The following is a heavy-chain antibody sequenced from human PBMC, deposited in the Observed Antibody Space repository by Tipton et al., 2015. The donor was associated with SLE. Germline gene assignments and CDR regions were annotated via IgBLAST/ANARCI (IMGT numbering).Heavy chain of an antibody. J-gene: IGHJ3*02. D-gene: IGHD6-19*01. CDR3: ARLDSGYAFDI. Sequence: TLSLTCAVYGGSFSGYYWSWIRQPPGKGLEWIGEINHSGSTYYNPSLKSRVTISVDTSKNQFSLKLSSVTAADTAVYYCARLDSGYAFDIWGQGTMVTVSS. CDR2: INHSGST. V-gene: IGHV4-34*01. CDR1: GGSFSGYY.